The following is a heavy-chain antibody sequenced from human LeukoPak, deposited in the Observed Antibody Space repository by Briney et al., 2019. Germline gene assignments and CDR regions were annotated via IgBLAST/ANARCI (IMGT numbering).Heavy chain of an antibody. Sequence: QPGGSLRLSCAASGFTFSNYAMHWVRQAPGKGLEYVSAISSNGGSTYYAISVKGRFTISRDNSKDTLYLQMNSLRAEDTAVYYCARELVLLWSSASRGYYGMDVWGQGTTVTVFS. CDR1: GFTFSNYA. J-gene: IGHJ6*02. CDR2: ISSNGGST. V-gene: IGHV3-64*01. D-gene: IGHD3-10*01. CDR3: ARELVLLWSSASRGYYGMDV.